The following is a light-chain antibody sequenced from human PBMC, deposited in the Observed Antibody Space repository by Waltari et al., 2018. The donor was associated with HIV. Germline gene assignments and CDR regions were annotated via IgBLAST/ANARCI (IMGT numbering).Light chain of an antibody. J-gene: IGLJ1*01. CDR2: EDT. Sequence: QSALTQPASVSASPGQSITISCTGSSDHVGGYRYVSWYQQFPGKAPKLLISEDTDRASEISLRFSGSKSANTASLTISGLRPEDEADYFCASFSSTFTYVFGTGTKVTVL. CDR3: ASFSSTFTYV. V-gene: IGLV2-14*01. CDR1: SDHVGGYRY.